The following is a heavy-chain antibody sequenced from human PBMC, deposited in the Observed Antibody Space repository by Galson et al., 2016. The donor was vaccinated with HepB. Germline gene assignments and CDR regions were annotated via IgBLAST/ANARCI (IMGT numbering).Heavy chain of an antibody. D-gene: IGHD6-19*01. J-gene: IGHJ4*02. CDR2: VYASGSS. V-gene: IGHV4-61*02. CDR3: ASTVAVPDFYFDN. CDR1: GGALNIGTYY. Sequence: TLSLTCTVSGGALNIGTYYWGWIRQPAGKALEWIGRVYASGSSHYNPSLKSRVTMSVDTSKSQFYLRLTSVTAADTAVYYCASTVAVPDFYFDNWGQGTRVTVSS.